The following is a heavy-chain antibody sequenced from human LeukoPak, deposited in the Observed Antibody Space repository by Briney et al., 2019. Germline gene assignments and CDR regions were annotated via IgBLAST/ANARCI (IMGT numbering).Heavy chain of an antibody. J-gene: IGHJ4*02. CDR3: ARDYYDSSGYYPWGY. V-gene: IGHV3-30*03. CDR2: ISYDGSNK. D-gene: IGHD3-22*01. CDR1: GYTFGDYG. Sequence: GGSLRLSCAASGYTFGDYGMSRVRQAPGKGLEWVAVISYDGSNKYYADSVKGRFTSSRDNSKNTLYLQMNSLRAEDTAVYYCARDYYDSSGYYPWGYWGQGTLVTVSS.